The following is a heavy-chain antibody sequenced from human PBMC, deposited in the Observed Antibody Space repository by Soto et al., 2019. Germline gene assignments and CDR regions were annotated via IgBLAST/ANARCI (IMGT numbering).Heavy chain of an antibody. CDR3: ARGYSPALGAPLARVNWLDP. CDR2: IYYIGST. D-gene: IGHD1-26*01. Sequence: QVQLQESGPGRVKASETLSLTCTVSGGSMSNYYWSWIRQPPGKGLEWIGYIYYIGSTNYNPSLKSRVTMSVDTSRNQLSLTLTSVTAADTAVYYCARGYSPALGAPLARVNWLDPWGQVTLVTVSS. J-gene: IGHJ5*02. V-gene: IGHV4-59*01. CDR1: GGSMSNYY.